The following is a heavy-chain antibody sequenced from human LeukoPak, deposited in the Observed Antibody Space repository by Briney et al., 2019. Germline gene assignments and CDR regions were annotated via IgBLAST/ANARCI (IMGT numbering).Heavy chain of an antibody. CDR1: GYSFSTYW. Sequence: GESLKISCKGSGYSFSTYWIGWVRQMPGKGLEWMGLINAADSDTRYSPSFQGQVLISVDKSISTAYLQWGNLKATDTAFYYCARVPCTGGSCSRTFDYWGQGTLVIVSS. CDR2: INAADSDT. V-gene: IGHV5-51*01. CDR3: ARVPCTGGSCSRTFDY. D-gene: IGHD2-8*02. J-gene: IGHJ4*02.